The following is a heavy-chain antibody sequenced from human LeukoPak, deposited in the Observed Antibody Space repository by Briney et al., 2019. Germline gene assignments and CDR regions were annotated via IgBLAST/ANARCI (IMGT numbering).Heavy chain of an antibody. D-gene: IGHD5-12*01. J-gene: IGHJ4*02. CDR3: ASHGATIPFDY. Sequence: SETLSLTCAVYGGSFSGYYWSWIRQPPGKGLEWIGEINHSGSTNYNPSLESRVTISVDTSKNQFSLKLGSVTAADTAVYYCASHGATIPFDYWGQGTLVTVSS. CDR2: INHSGST. CDR1: GGSFSGYY. V-gene: IGHV4-34*01.